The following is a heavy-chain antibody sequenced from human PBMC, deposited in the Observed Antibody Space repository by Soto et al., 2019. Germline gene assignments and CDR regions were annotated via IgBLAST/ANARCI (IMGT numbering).Heavy chain of an antibody. V-gene: IGHV1-46*01. CDR3: ARDVPYSSGWPRLGMDV. J-gene: IGHJ6*02. D-gene: IGHD6-19*01. CDR1: GYTFTSYY. CDR2: INPSGGST. Sequence: GASVKVSCKASGYTFTSYYMHWVRQAPGQGLEWMGIINPSGGSTSYAQKFQGRVTMTRDTSTSTVYMELSSLRSEDTAVYYCARDVPYSSGWPRLGMDVWGQGTTVTVSS.